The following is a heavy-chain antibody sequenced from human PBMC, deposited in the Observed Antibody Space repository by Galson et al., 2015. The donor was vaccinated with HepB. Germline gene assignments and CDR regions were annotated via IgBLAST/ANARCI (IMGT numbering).Heavy chain of an antibody. Sequence: SLRLSCAASGFTFSSYAMHWVRQAPGKGLEYVSAISSNGGSTYYADSVKGRFTISRDNSKNTLYLQMSSLRAEDTAVYYCVKDMSGRGRGQWLVLDYWGQGTLVTVSS. CDR3: VKDMSGRGRGQWLVLDY. D-gene: IGHD6-19*01. V-gene: IGHV3-64D*06. CDR2: ISSNGGST. J-gene: IGHJ4*02. CDR1: GFTFSSYA.